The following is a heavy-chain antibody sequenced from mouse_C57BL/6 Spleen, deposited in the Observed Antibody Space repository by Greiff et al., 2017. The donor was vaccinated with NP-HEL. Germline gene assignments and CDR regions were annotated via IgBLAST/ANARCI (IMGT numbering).Heavy chain of an antibody. CDR3: AGLTGPYYFDD. D-gene: IGHD4-1*01. CDR2: INPSNGGT. Sequence: QVQLQQPGTELVKPGASVKLSCKASGYTFTSYWMPWVKPRPGQGLEWLGNINPSNGGTNSNEKFTSTATLTVDTSSRTAYMQLSSLTAEDSAVYYCAGLTGPYYFDDWGQGTTLTVSS. V-gene: IGHV1-53*01. J-gene: IGHJ2*01. CDR1: GYTFTSYW.